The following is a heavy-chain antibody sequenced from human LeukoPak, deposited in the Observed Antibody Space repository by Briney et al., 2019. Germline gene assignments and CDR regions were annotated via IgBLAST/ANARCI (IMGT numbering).Heavy chain of an antibody. J-gene: IGHJ3*02. CDR2: VSGSGGST. Sequence: GGSLRLSCAASGFTFSSYAMSWVRLAPGKGLEWVSAVSGSGGSTYYADSVKGRFTISRDNSKNTLYLQMNSLRAEDTAVYYCAKDLGYCGGDCYSWSAFDIWGQGTMVTVSS. D-gene: IGHD2-21*01. CDR1: GFTFSSYA. CDR3: AKDLGYCGGDCYSWSAFDI. V-gene: IGHV3-23*01.